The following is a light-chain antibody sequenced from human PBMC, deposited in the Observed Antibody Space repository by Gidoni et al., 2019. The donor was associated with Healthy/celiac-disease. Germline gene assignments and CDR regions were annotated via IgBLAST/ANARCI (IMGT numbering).Light chain of an antibody. V-gene: IGKV1-5*03. CDR1: QSISDW. Sequence: DIQMTQSPSTLSASVGESVTITCRASQSISDWLALYQQKPVEAPTLLIYRASSLASGVPSRFSGSGSGTEFTLTISSLQPDDIATYYCQHYNSYNTSXPXSKVEI. CDR3: QHYNSYNT. CDR2: RAS. J-gene: IGKJ3*01.